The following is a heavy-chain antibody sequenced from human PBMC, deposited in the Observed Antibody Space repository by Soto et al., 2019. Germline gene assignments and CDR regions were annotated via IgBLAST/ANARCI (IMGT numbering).Heavy chain of an antibody. CDR2: ISSTTHYI. V-gene: IGHV3-21*06. J-gene: IGHJ4*02. Sequence: EVQLVESGGGLVKPGGSLRLSCAAAGFTFTRYSMNWVRQAPGKGLEWVSSISSTTHYIYYEDSMRGRFTISRDNDKNAVYLEMNSLRAEDTAVYYCARESEDLTSNFDYWGQGTLVTVSS. CDR1: GFTFTRYS. CDR3: ARESEDLTSNFDY.